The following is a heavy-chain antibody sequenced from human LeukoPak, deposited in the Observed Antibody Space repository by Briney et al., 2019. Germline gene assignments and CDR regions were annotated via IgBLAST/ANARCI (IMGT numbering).Heavy chain of an antibody. CDR2: IYYSGTT. CDR3: ARGVFDYFDY. Sequence: PQTLSLTCAVSGGSISSGSYYWSWIRQHPGKGLEWIGYIYYSGTTYYNPSLKSRVTISADTSKNQFSLKLNSMTAADTAVYYCARGVFDYFDYWGQGTLVTVSS. J-gene: IGHJ4*02. CDR1: GGSISSGSYY. V-gene: IGHV4-31*11.